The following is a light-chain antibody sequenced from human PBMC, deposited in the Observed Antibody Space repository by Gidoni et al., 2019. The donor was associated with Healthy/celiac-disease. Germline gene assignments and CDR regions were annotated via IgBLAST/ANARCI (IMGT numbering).Light chain of an antibody. CDR1: QSVSSSD. Sequence: EIVLTHSPGTLSLSPGERATLSCRASQSVSSSDLAWYQQQPGQAPRLLIYGASSRATGIPDRCSGSGSGTDFTFTISRLEPEDFAVYYGQQYGSSPVTFGGGTKVEIK. CDR3: QQYGSSPVT. CDR2: GAS. V-gene: IGKV3-20*01. J-gene: IGKJ4*01.